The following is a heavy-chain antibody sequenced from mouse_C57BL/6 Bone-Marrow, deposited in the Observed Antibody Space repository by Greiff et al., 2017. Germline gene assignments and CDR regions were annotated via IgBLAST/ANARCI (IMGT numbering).Heavy chain of an antibody. J-gene: IGHJ2*01. V-gene: IGHV1-64*01. Sequence: QVQLKQPGAELVKPGASVQLSCKASGYTFTSYWMHWVKQRPGQGLEWIGMIHPNSGSTNYNEKFKSKATLTVDKSSSTAYMQLSSLTSEDSAVYYCARERDYYGSSYGDYWGQGTTLTVSS. CDR1: GYTFTSYW. CDR3: ARERDYYGSSYGDY. CDR2: IHPNSGST. D-gene: IGHD1-1*01.